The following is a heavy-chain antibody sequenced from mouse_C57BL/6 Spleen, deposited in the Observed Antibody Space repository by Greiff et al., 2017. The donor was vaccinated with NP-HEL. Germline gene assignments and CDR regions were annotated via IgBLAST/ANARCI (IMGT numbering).Heavy chain of an antibody. CDR3: AREDDYAVDIDY. D-gene: IGHD2-4*01. V-gene: IGHV14-2*01. Sequence: EVKLQESGAELVKPGASVKLSCTASGFNIKDYYMHWVKQRTEQGLEWIGRIDPEDGETKYAPKFQGTATITADTSSNTAYLQLSSLTSKDTAVYYCAREDDYAVDIDYWGQGTTLTVSS. J-gene: IGHJ2*01. CDR2: IDPEDGET. CDR1: GFNIKDYY.